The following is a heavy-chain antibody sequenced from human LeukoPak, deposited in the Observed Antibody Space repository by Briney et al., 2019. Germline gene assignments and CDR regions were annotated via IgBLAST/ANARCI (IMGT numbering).Heavy chain of an antibody. CDR2: IYYSGST. CDR3: ARRLRYYDSSGYVAFDI. CDR1: GGSISSSSYS. D-gene: IGHD3-22*01. Sequence: PSETLSLTCTVSGGSISSSSYSWGWIRQPPGKGLEWIGSIYYSGSTYYNPSLKSRVTISVDTSKNQFSLKLSSVTAADTAVYYCARRLRYYDSSGYVAFDIWGQGTMVTVSS. V-gene: IGHV4-39*01. J-gene: IGHJ3*02.